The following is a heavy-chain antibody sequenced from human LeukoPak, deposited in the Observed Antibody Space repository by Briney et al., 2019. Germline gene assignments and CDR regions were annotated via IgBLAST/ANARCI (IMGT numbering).Heavy chain of an antibody. CDR2: IIPIFGTA. Sequence: ASVKVSCKASGGTFSSYAISWVRQAPGQGLEWMGGIIPIFGTANYAQKFQGRVTITADESTSTAYMELSSLRSEDTAVYYCATAYYDFWSGYKRYFDYWGQGTLVTVSS. CDR1: GGTFSSYA. J-gene: IGHJ4*02. CDR3: ATAYYDFWSGYKRYFDY. V-gene: IGHV1-69*13. D-gene: IGHD3-3*01.